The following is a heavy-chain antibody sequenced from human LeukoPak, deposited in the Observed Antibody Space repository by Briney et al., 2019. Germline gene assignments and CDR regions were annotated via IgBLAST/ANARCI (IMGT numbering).Heavy chain of an antibody. Sequence: PGGSLRLSCAASGFTFSSYWMHWVRQAPGKGLVWVSRINSDGSSTSYADSVKGRFTNARDNAKNTLYLQMNSLRAEDTAVYYCARDSGHYYGMDVWGQGTTVTVSS. CDR1: GFTFSSYW. CDR3: ARDSGHYYGMDV. CDR2: INSDGSST. V-gene: IGHV3-74*01. J-gene: IGHJ6*02.